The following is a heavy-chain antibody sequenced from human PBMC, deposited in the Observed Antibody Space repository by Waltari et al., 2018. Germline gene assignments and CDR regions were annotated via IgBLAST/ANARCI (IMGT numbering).Heavy chain of an antibody. V-gene: IGHV3-23*03. Sequence: EVQLLESGGGLVQPGGSLRLSCAASGFTFSSYAMSWVRQAPGKGLEWVSVIDSGGSTYYADSVKGRFTISRDNSKNTLYLQMNSLRAEDTAVYYCARDILTPKAFDIWGQGTMVIVSS. CDR2: IDSGGST. CDR1: GFTFSSYA. J-gene: IGHJ3*02. D-gene: IGHD3-9*01. CDR3: ARDILTPKAFDI.